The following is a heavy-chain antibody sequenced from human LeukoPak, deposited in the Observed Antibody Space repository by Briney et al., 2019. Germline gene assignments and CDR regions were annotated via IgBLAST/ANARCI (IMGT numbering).Heavy chain of an antibody. J-gene: IGHJ4*02. V-gene: IGHV3-64*01. CDR1: GFTFSSYA. CDR3: AKGSSWSYFDY. Sequence: GGSLRLSCAASGFTFSSYAMHWVRQAPGKGLEYVSAISSNGGSTYYANSVKGRFTISRDNSKNTLYLQMGSLRAEDTAVYYCAKGSSWSYFDYWGQGTLVTVSS. D-gene: IGHD6-13*01. CDR2: ISSNGGST.